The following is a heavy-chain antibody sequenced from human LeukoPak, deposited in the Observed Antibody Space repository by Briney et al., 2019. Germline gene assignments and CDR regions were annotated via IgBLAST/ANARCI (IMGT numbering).Heavy chain of an antibody. CDR3: TKGAVTTYRAFDI. J-gene: IGHJ3*02. Sequence: GGSLRLSCAASGFTFSSYAMRWVRQAPGKGLEWVSAISGNGVVTYYADSVKGRFTIPRDNSKNMVYMQMNSLRAEDTAVYYCTKGAVTTYRAFDIWGQGTMVTVSS. CDR1: GFTFSSYA. V-gene: IGHV3-23*01. CDR2: ISGNGVVT. D-gene: IGHD4-17*01.